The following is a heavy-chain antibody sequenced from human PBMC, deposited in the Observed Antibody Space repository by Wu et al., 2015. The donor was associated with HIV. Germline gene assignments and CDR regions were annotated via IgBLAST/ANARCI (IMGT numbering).Heavy chain of an antibody. CDR2: IIPIFGTA. Sequence: QVQLVQSGAEVKKPGSSVKVSCKASGGTFSSYAISWVRQAPGQGLEWMGGIIPIFGTANYAQKFQGRVTITADESTSTAYMELSSLRSEDTAVYYCARGGGCSSTSCYIGSAFDIWGQGTMVTVSS. CDR1: GGTFSSYA. CDR3: ARGGGCSSTSCYIGSAFDI. J-gene: IGHJ3*02. D-gene: IGHD2-2*02. V-gene: IGHV1-69*12.